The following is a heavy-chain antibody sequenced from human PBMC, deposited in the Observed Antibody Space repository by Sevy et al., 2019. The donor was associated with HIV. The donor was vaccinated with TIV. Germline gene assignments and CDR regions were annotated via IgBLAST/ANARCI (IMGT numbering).Heavy chain of an antibody. CDR2: IYYSGST. Sequence: SETLSLTCTVSGGSISSGGYYWSWIRQHPGKGLEWIGYIYYSGSTYYNPSLKSRVTISVDTSKNQFSLKLSSVTAADTAVYYCARRPCSSTSCPLYYWGQGTLVTVSS. CDR3: ARRPCSSTSCPLYY. CDR1: GGSISSGGYY. D-gene: IGHD2-2*01. V-gene: IGHV4-31*03. J-gene: IGHJ4*02.